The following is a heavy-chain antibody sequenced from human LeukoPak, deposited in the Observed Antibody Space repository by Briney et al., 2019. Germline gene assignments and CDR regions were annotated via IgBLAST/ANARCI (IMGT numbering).Heavy chain of an antibody. D-gene: IGHD4-17*01. Sequence: PGGSLRLSCTASGFTFSSHAMSWVRQAPGKGLEWVSAISGSGGGTYYADSVKGRFTISRDNSKNTLYLQMNSLRAEDTAVYYCAKDLRYLDYWGQGALVTVSS. CDR3: AKDLRYLDY. CDR2: ISGSGGGT. CDR1: GFTFSSHA. V-gene: IGHV3-23*01. J-gene: IGHJ4*02.